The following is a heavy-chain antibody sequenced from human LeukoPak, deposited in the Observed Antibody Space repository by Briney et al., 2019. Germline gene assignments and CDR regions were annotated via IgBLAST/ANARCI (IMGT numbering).Heavy chain of an antibody. V-gene: IGHV3-23*01. J-gene: IGHJ4*02. CDR2: ISGSGGST. CDR1: GFTFSSYA. Sequence: GGSLRLSCAASGFTFSSYAMSWVRQAPGKGLEWVSAISGSGGSTYYADSVKGRFTISRDNSKNTLYLQMHSLRAEDTAVYYCAKKIAGRSHPFDYWGQGTLVTVSS. D-gene: IGHD2-21*01. CDR3: AKKIAGRSHPFDY.